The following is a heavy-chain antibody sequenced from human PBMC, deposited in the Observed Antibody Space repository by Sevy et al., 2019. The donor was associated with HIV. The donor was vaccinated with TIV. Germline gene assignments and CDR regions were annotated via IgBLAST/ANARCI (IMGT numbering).Heavy chain of an antibody. CDR1: GYTFTSYG. V-gene: IGHV1-18*01. Sequence: ASVKVSCNASGYTFTSYGISCVRQAPGQGLEWMGWISAYNGNTNYAQKLQGRVTMTTDTSTSTAYMELRSLRSDDTAVYYCARADIVVVPAYYYYYGMDVWGQGTTVTVSS. CDR3: ARADIVVVPAYYYYYGMDV. D-gene: IGHD2-2*01. J-gene: IGHJ6*02. CDR2: ISAYNGNT.